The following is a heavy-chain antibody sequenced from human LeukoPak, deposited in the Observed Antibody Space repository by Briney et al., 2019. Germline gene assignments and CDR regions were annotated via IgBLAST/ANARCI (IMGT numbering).Heavy chain of an antibody. Sequence: SGGSLRLSCAACGFTFSSYGMSWVRQAPGKGLEWVSAIGGSGGRTYYADSVKGRFTISRDNSKNTLYLQMNSLRVEDTAIYYCAKAPAGPEYSSTWKFGYNWFDPWGQGTLVTVSS. CDR2: IGGSGGRT. CDR1: GFTFSSYG. J-gene: IGHJ5*02. CDR3: AKAPAGPEYSSTWKFGYNWFDP. D-gene: IGHD6-13*01. V-gene: IGHV3-23*01.